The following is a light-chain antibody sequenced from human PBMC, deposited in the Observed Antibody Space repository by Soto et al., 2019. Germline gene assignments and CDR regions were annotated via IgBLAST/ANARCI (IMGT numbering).Light chain of an antibody. Sequence: QSALTQPASVSGSPGQSITFSCTVTSNDIGGYNYVSWYQQHPGNAPKLMIFDVSNRPSGVSYRFSGSKSGNTASLTISGLQAEDEADYYCSSYTSSSTMLFGGGTKLTVL. J-gene: IGLJ2*01. V-gene: IGLV2-14*01. CDR1: SNDIGGYNY. CDR3: SSYTSSSTML. CDR2: DVS.